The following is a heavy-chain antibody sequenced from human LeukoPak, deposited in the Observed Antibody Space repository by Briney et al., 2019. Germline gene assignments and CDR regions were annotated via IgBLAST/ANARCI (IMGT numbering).Heavy chain of an antibody. CDR3: ATVAVIRGVTYFDY. CDR2: LFYSGST. Sequence: PPETLSLTCTVSGGSISSYYWSWIRQPPGKGLEWIAYLFYSGSTDYNPSLESRVTISVDTSKNQFSLKLRSVTAADTAVYYCATVAVIRGVTYFDYWGQGTLVTVSS. V-gene: IGHV4-59*01. CDR1: GGSISSYY. D-gene: IGHD3-10*01. J-gene: IGHJ4*02.